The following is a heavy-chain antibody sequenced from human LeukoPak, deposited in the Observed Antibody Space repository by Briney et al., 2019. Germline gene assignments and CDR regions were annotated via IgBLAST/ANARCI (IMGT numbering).Heavy chain of an antibody. D-gene: IGHD6-6*01. CDR2: INHSGST. Sequence: PSETLSLTCAVYGGSFSGYYGSWIRQPPGKGLEWIGEINHSGSTNYNPSLKSRVTISVDTSKNQFSLKLSSVTAADTAVYYCATSIAARPSDYWGQGTLVTVSS. V-gene: IGHV4-34*01. CDR1: GGSFSGYY. CDR3: ATSIAARPSDY. J-gene: IGHJ4*02.